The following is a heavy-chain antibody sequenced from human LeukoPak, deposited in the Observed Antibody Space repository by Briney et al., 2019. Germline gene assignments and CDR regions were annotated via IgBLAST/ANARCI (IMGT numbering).Heavy chain of an antibody. CDR3: ARDLMAGLFPNCWFDP. D-gene: IGHD6-19*01. CDR1: GYTFTGYY. CDR2: INPNSGGT. V-gene: IGHV1-2*02. Sequence: ASVKVSCKASGYTFTGYYMHWVRQAPGQGLEWMGWINPNSGGTNYAQKFQGRVTMTRDTSISTAYMELSRLRSDDTAVYYCARDLMAGLFPNCWFDPWGQGTLVTVSS. J-gene: IGHJ5*02.